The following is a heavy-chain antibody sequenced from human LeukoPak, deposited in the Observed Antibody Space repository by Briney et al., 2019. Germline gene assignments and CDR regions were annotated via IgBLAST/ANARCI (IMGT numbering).Heavy chain of an antibody. CDR1: GITLSNYG. Sequence: HPGGSLRLSCAVSGITLSNYGMSWVRQAPGKGLEWVAGISDSGGRTNYADSVKGRFNISRDNPKNTLYLQMNSLRAEDTAVYFCAKRGVVIRVILVGFHKEAYYFDSWGQGALVTVSS. CDR3: AKRGVVIRVILVGFHKEAYYFDS. D-gene: IGHD3-22*01. V-gene: IGHV3-23*01. J-gene: IGHJ4*02. CDR2: ISDSGGRT.